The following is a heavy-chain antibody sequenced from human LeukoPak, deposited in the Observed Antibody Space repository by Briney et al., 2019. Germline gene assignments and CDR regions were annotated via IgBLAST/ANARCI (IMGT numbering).Heavy chain of an antibody. CDR2: IKQEGGEK. V-gene: IGHV3-7*01. CDR3: ARAFRGSSWYGGGFDP. Sequence: GGSPRLSCAASGFTFSSYWMSWVRQAPGKGLEWVANIKQEGGEKYYVDSVKGRFTISRDNDKETLYLQMNSLRAEDTAVYYCARAFRGSSWYGGGFDPWGQGTLVTVSS. D-gene: IGHD6-13*01. J-gene: IGHJ5*02. CDR1: GFTFSSYW.